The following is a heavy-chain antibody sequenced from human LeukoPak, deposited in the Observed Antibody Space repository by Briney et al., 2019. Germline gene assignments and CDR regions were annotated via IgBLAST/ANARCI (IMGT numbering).Heavy chain of an antibody. CDR2: ISYDGSNK. CDR1: GFTFSSYA. V-gene: IGHV3-30*04. Sequence: GRSLRLSCAASGFTFSSYAMHWVRQAPGKGLEWVAVISYDGSNKYYADSVKGRFTISRDNSKSTLYLQMNSLRAEDTAVYYCARVDSGSYGGLDYWGQGTLVTVSS. CDR3: ARVDSGSYGGLDY. J-gene: IGHJ4*02. D-gene: IGHD1-26*01.